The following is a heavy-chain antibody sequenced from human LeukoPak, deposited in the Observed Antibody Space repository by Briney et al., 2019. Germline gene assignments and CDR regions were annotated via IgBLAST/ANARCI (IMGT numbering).Heavy chain of an antibody. CDR1: GFTFSSYS. CDR2: ISSSSSTI. D-gene: IGHD2-15*01. CDR3: ARGRRYCSGGSCYFGY. V-gene: IGHV3-48*02. Sequence: GSLRLSCAASGFTFSSYSMNWVRQAPGKGLEWVSYISSSSSTIYYADSVKGRFTISRDNAKNSLYLQMNSLRDEDTAVYYCARGRRYCSGGSCYFGYWGQGTLVTVSS. J-gene: IGHJ4*02.